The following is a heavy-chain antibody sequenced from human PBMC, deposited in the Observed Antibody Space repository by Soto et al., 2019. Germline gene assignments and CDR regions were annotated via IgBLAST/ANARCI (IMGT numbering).Heavy chain of an antibody. CDR2: ISSSSSYR. V-gene: IGHV3-11*05. CDR3: AKDGGRPAAAGLPSCDS. D-gene: IGHD6-13*01. Sequence: QVQLVESGGGLVKPGGSLRLSCEASGFTFGDYYMTWIRQAPGKGLEWVSYISSSSSYRNYADSVKGRFTISRDNAKKSLFLQIDSLRVEDTAVYYCAKDGGRPAAAGLPSCDSWGQGTLVTVSS. J-gene: IGHJ4*02. CDR1: GFTFGDYY.